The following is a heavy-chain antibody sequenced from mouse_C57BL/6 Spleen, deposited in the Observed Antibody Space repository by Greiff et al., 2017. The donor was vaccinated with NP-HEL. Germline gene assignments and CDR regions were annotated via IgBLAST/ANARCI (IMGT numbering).Heavy chain of an antibody. CDR3: AKNMIQYYFDY. J-gene: IGHJ2*01. V-gene: IGHV1-81*01. CDR1: GYTFTSYG. Sequence: QVQLKQSGAELARPGASVKLSCKASGYTFTSYGISWVKQRTGQGLEWIGEIYPRSGNTYYNEKFKGKATLTADKSSSTAYMELRSLTSEDSAVYFCAKNMIQYYFDYWGQGTTLTVSS. CDR2: IYPRSGNT. D-gene: IGHD2-3*01.